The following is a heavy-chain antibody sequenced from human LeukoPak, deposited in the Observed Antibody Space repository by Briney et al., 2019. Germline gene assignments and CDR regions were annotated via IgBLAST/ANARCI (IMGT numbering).Heavy chain of an antibody. CDR2: IFSNGST. D-gene: IGHD2-2*01. CDR1: GGSISRYY. Sequence: PSETLSLTCTVSGGSISRYYWTWSRQPQGKGLEWIGYIFSNGSTNYNPSLKSRVAISLDTSKRQFSLRLTSVTAADTAVYYCARDGCSSTSCYSDYYYGMDVWGQGTTVTVSS. J-gene: IGHJ6*02. CDR3: ARDGCSSTSCYSDYYYGMDV. V-gene: IGHV4-59*01.